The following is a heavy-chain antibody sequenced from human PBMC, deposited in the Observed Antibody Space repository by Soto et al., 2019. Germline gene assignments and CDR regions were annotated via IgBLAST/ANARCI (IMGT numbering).Heavy chain of an antibody. D-gene: IGHD2-2*01. CDR3: ARNHRSLVPAATGGYFYYGLDV. V-gene: IGHV1-69*01. Sequence: QVQLVQSGAEVKKPGSSVKVSCKASGGTFSSYALSWVRQAPGQGLEWMGGIIPSFGTANYAQKLQGRVTITADEFTSTGYMELSSLRSEDTAVYYCARNHRSLVPAATGGYFYYGLDVWGQGTTVIVSS. J-gene: IGHJ6*02. CDR1: GGTFSSYA. CDR2: IIPSFGTA.